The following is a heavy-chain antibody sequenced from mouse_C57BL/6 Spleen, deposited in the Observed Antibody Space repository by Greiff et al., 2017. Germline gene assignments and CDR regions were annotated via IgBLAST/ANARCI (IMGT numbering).Heavy chain of an antibody. J-gene: IGHJ1*03. V-gene: IGHV1-85*01. CDR1: GYTFTSYD. Sequence: VKLQESGPELVKPGASVKLSCKASGYTFTSYDINWVKQRPGQGLEWIGWIYPRDGSTKYNEKFKGKATLTVDTSSSTAYMELHSLTSEDSAVYFCARSGDGWYFDVWGTGTTVTVSS. CDR3: ARSGDGWYFDV. CDR2: IYPRDGST. D-gene: IGHD3-1*01.